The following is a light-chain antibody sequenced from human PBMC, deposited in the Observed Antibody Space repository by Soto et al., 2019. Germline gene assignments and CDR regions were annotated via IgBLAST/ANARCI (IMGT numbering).Light chain of an antibody. J-gene: IGKJ4*01. Sequence: DIQMTQSPSSLSASVGDRVTITCRASQDITDYLNWYQQKPGKAPRLLIYDASNLETGVPSRFSGSGSGTDFTFSISCLQPEDIATYYCQQYDDLPLSFGGGTKVEIK. CDR2: DAS. CDR3: QQYDDLPLS. V-gene: IGKV1-33*01. CDR1: QDITDY.